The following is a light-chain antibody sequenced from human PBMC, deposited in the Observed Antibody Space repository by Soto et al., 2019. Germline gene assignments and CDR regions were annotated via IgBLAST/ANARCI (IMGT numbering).Light chain of an antibody. V-gene: IGKV3-20*01. J-gene: IGKJ1*01. Sequence: EIVLTQSPVTLSLSPGERATLSCRASQSVSSSYLAWYQQKPGQAPRLLIYGASSRATGIPDRFSGSGSGTDFTLTISRLEPEDFAVYYCQQYGSSPTWTSGQGTKVDIK. CDR3: QQYGSSPTWT. CDR1: QSVSSSY. CDR2: GAS.